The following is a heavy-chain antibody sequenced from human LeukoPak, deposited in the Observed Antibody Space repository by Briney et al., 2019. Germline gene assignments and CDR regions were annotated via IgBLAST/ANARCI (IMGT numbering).Heavy chain of an antibody. CDR2: IRYDGSNK. D-gene: IGHD3-10*01. CDR3: AKSGQVFLPYYFDY. J-gene: IGHJ4*02. Sequence: GGSLRLPCAASGFTFSSYGMHWVRQAPGKGLEWVAFIRYDGSNKYYADSVKGRFTISRDNSKNTLYLQMNSLRAEDTAVYYCAKSGQVFLPYYFDYWGQGTLVTVSS. V-gene: IGHV3-30*02. CDR1: GFTFSSYG.